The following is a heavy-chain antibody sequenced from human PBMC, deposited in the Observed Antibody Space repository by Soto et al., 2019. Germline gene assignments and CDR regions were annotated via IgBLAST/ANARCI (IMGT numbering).Heavy chain of an antibody. CDR3: AREARVGTTAGLFAF. D-gene: IGHD5-12*01. V-gene: IGHV1-46*01. CDR1: GYTFTKYY. Sequence: QEQLVQSGAEVKKPGASVTVSCKASGYTFTKYYMHWWRQAPGQGLEWMGIINPTGGSTNYARKFQGRVTMTSDTSTSTVYMELSSLRSEDTAVYYCAREARVGTTAGLFAFWGQGTLVSVSS. CDR2: INPTGGST. J-gene: IGHJ4*02.